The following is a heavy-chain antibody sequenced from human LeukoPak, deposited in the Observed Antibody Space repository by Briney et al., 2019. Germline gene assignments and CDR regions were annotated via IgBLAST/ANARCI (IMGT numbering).Heavy chain of an antibody. D-gene: IGHD1-1*01. CDR3: ATVTSDNEYYFDY. V-gene: IGHV4-34*01. Sequence: SETLSLTCAVYGGSFSGYYWSWIRQPPGKGLEWIGEINHSGSTNYNPSLKSRVTISVDTSKNQFSLKLSSVTAADTAVYYCATVTSDNEYYFDYWGQGTLVTVSS. J-gene: IGHJ4*02. CDR2: INHSGST. CDR1: GGSFSGYY.